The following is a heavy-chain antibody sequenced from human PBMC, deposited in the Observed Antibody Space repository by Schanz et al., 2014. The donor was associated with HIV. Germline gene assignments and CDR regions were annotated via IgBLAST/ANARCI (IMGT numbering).Heavy chain of an antibody. J-gene: IGHJ6*02. V-gene: IGHV4-34*01. D-gene: IGHD2-2*01. CDR3: ARRGEYHLSEDHYYYYGMDV. CDR2: MNDSGSS. Sequence: QVQLQQWGAGLLKPSETLSLTCAVYGGSFGGYYWSWIRQSPGKGLQWIGEMNDSGSSDYNPSLKRRVTISVDTYKRQFSLKLISMTAADTAVYFCARRGEYHLSEDHYYYYGMDVWGQGTTVTVSS. CDR1: GGSFGGYY.